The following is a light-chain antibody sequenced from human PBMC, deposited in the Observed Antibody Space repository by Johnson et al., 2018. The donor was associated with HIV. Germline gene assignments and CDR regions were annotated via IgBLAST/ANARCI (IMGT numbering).Light chain of an antibody. Sequence: HSVLTQPPSVSAAPGQKVTISCSGSSSNIGNNYVSWYQQLPGTAPKLLIYENNKRPSGIPDRFSGSKSATSATLGITGLQTGDEADYYCGTWDSSLNSKVFGTGTQVSVL. CDR2: ENN. J-gene: IGLJ1*01. V-gene: IGLV1-51*02. CDR1: SSNIGNNY. CDR3: GTWDSSLNSKV.